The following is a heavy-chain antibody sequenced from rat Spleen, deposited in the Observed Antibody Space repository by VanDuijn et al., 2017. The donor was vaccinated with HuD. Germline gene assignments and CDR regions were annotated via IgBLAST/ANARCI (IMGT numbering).Heavy chain of an antibody. CDR3: TTEDYGSPSWFAY. D-gene: IGHD1-3*01. CDR2: ISTGGGNT. J-gene: IGHJ3*01. CDR1: GFTFNNYW. V-gene: IGHV5-27*01. Sequence: EVQLVESDGGLVRPGRSLKLSCVASGFTFNNYWMTWIRQAPTKGLEWVASISTGGGNTYYRDSVKGRFTISRDNAKSSLYLQMDSLRSEDTATYYCTTEDYGSPSWFAYWGQGTLVTVSS.